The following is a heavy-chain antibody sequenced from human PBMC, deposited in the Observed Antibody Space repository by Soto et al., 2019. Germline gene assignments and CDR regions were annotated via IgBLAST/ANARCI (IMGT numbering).Heavy chain of an antibody. J-gene: IGHJ3*02. V-gene: IGHV1-2*02. CDR2: INPATGAA. CDR1: GYPVTAYY. CDR3: ARGGGVGVAGSAAFDM. Sequence: QLHLVQSGAVVKKPGASVTVSCSASGYPVTAYYMHWVRQAPGRGLEWMGGINPATGAAKYTQTFQGRVNMTRDTSTSTGFMELGGLASEDTAVFYLARGGGVGVAGSAAFDMWGQGTLVTVSS. D-gene: IGHD3-3*01.